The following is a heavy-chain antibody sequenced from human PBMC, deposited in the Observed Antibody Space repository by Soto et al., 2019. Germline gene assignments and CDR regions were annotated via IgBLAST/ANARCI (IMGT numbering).Heavy chain of an antibody. CDR1: GYTFSSYG. CDR2: ISAYNGIT. D-gene: IGHD6-6*01. J-gene: IGHJ5*02. V-gene: IGHV1-18*01. Sequence: QVQLVQSGTEMKSPGATVKVSCKASGYTFSSYGISWVRQAPGHGLEWMGWISAYNGITKYAQKFQDRVTLTTDTSTSTASMELGSLTSDDTAVYYCARDLIAVRPGWFDPWGQGTLVTVSS. CDR3: ARDLIAVRPGWFDP.